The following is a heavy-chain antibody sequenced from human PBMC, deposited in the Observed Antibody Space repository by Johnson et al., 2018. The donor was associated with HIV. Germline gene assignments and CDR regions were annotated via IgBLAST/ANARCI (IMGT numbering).Heavy chain of an antibody. Sequence: VQLVESGGGSVQPGGSLRLSCAASGFTFSSYWMHWVRQAPGKGLMWVSNIKTDGSNTNYADSVKGRFTISRDNAKNTVYLQMDSLRDEDMAVYYCASGALGSFDIWGQGTMVTGSA. V-gene: IGHV3-74*01. J-gene: IGHJ3*02. CDR2: IKTDGSNT. CDR1: GFTFSSYW. CDR3: ASGALGSFDI. D-gene: IGHD3-10*01.